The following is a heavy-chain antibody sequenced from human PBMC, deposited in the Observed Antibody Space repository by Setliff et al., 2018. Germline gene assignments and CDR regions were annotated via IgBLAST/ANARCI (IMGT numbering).Heavy chain of an antibody. J-gene: IGHJ6*03. V-gene: IGHV1-3*01. CDR2: INRGSGDT. Sequence: VSVKVSCKASGYTFSSYSIHWVRQAPGQRLEWMGWINRGSGDTKYSRKFQGRVTITRDTSASTAYMELSRLTYEDTAVYYCARDDDDFYSGYPYMDVWGKGTTVTVSS. CDR1: GYTFSSYS. D-gene: IGHD3-3*01. CDR3: ARDDDDFYSGYPYMDV.